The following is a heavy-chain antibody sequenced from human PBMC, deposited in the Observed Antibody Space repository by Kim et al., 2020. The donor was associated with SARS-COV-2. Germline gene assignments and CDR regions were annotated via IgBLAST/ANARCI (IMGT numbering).Heavy chain of an antibody. V-gene: IGHV1-69*02. CDR3: AILRSSPSPKFDY. J-gene: IGHJ4*02. Sequence: YALKFQGRVTITADKSTSTAYMELSSLRSEDTAVYYCAILRSSPSPKFDYWGQGTLVTVSS. D-gene: IGHD6-13*01.